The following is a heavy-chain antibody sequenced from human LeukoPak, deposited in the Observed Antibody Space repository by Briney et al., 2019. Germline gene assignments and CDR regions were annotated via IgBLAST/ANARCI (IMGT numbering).Heavy chain of an antibody. CDR2: TYYRSKWYN. D-gene: IGHD3-10*01. Sequence: SQTLSLTCAISGDSVSSNSAAWNWIRQSPSRGLEWLGRTYYRSKWYNDYAVSVKSRITINPDTSKNQFSLQLNSVTPEDTAVYYCAREREKLLWFGELLFLDFDPWGQGTLVTVSS. J-gene: IGHJ5*02. CDR3: AREREKLLWFGELLFLDFDP. V-gene: IGHV6-1*01. CDR1: GDSVSSNSAA.